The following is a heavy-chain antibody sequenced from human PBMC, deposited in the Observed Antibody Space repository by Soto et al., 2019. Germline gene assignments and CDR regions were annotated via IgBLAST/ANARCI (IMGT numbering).Heavy chain of an antibody. D-gene: IGHD2-21*02. J-gene: IGHJ4*02. CDR1: GGTFSSYA. CDR2: IIPIFGTA. Sequence: QVQLVQSGAEVKKPGSSVKVSCKASGGTFSSYAISWVRQAPGQGLEWMGGIIPIFGTANYAQKFQRRVTITADKSTSTAYMEMSSLRSEDTAVYYCAIGYCGGDCYPPYYFDYWGQGTLVTVSS. V-gene: IGHV1-69*06. CDR3: AIGYCGGDCYPPYYFDY.